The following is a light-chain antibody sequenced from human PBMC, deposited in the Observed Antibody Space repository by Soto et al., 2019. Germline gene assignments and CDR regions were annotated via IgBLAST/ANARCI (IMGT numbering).Light chain of an antibody. V-gene: IGKV1-13*02. J-gene: IGKJ5*01. CDR2: DVS. CDR3: QQLNSYPIT. CDR1: QDIRGA. Sequence: AIQLTQSPSSLSASVGDRVTITCRASQDIRGALAWYQQKPGKAPKMLIYDVSILESGVPSRFSGSSSGTDFTLTISSLQPVDFATYYCQQLNSYPITFGQGTRQEIK.